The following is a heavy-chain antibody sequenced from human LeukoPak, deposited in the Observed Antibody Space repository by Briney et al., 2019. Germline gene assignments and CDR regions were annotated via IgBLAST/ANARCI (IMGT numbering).Heavy chain of an antibody. Sequence: GGSLRLSCTASGFTFGDYAMSWVRQAPGKGLEWIGFIRSKAYGGTTASAASVKGRFTITSDDSIGIAYLQMNSLRTEDRAVYYCTKGQRSYYCTNGVRLTHYWSQGTLVTVSS. D-gene: IGHD2-8*01. CDR2: IRSKAYGGTT. CDR3: TKGQRSYYCTNGVRLTHY. CDR1: GFTFGDYA. J-gene: IGHJ4*02. V-gene: IGHV3-49*04.